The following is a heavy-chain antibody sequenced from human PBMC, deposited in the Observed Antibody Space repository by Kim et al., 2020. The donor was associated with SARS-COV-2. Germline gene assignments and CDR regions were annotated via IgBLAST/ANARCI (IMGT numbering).Heavy chain of an antibody. Sequence: GGSLRLSCTASGFTFSSYGMHWVRQAPGKGLEWVAVISYDESNKYYADSVKGRFTISRDNSRNTLYLQMSSLRTEDTAVYYCAKEDSFRWYYYYGMDVWGQGTTVAVSS. CDR2: ISYDESNK. D-gene: IGHD2-15*01. J-gene: IGHJ6*02. V-gene: IGHV3-30*18. CDR3: AKEDSFRWYYYYGMDV. CDR1: GFTFSSYG.